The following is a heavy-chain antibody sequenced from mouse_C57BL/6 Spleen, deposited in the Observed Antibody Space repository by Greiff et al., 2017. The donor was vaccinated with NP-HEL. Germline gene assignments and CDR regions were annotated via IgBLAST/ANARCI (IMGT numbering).Heavy chain of an antibody. CDR3: ARNYYSSSCAYFDY. V-gene: IGHV1-42*01. CDR1: GYSFTGYY. J-gene: IGHJ2*01. Sequence: VQLQQSGPELVKPGASVKISCKASGYSFTGYYMHWVKQSPEKSLEWIGEINPSTGGTTYNQKFKAKATLTVDKSSSTAYMQLKSLTSEDSALXYCARNYYSSSCAYFDYWGQGTTLTVSS. CDR2: INPSTGGT. D-gene: IGHD1-1*01.